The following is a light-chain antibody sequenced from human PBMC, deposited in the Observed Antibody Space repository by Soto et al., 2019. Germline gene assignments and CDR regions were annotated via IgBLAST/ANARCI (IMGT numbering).Light chain of an antibody. V-gene: IGKV3-15*01. Sequence: EIVMTQSPATLSVSPGERAALSCRASQSIRSNLAWYQQKPGQAPRLLIYGASTRATGIPARVSGSGSGTEFTLTITSRQSEDFAVYYCQQYNNWPRTFGQGTKLEI. CDR1: QSIRSN. J-gene: IGKJ2*01. CDR2: GAS. CDR3: QQYNNWPRT.